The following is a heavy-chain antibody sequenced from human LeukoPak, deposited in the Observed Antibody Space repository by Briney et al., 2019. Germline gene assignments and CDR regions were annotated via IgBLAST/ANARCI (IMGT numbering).Heavy chain of an antibody. V-gene: IGHV1-2*02. CDR2: INPNSGGT. D-gene: IGHD4/OR15-4a*01. CDR3: ARVFERTDYCGLDY. Sequence: ASVKVSCKTSGYTFTVYYMHWVRQAPGQGLEWMGWINPNSGGTNYAQKFQGRVTMTRDTSISTAYMELSRLRSDDTAVYYCARVFERTDYCGLDYWGQGTLVTVSS. CDR1: GYTFTVYY. J-gene: IGHJ4*02.